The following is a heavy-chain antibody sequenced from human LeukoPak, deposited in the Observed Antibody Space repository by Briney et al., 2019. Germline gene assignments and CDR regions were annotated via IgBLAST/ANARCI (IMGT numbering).Heavy chain of an antibody. CDR2: INPNSGGT. V-gene: IGHV1-2*02. CDR3: AREDSGGGMIVV. Sequence: ASVKVSCKASGYTFTGYYMHWVRQAPGQGLEWMGWINPNSGGTNYAQKFQGRVTMTRDTSISTAYMELRSLRSDDTAVYYCAREDSGGGMIVVWGQGTLVTVSS. D-gene: IGHD3-22*01. CDR1: GYTFTGYY. J-gene: IGHJ4*02.